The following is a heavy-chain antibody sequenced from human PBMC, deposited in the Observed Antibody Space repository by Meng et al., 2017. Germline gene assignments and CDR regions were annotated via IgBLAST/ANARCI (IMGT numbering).Heavy chain of an antibody. CDR3: AKDWAAGTARYFDY. CDR1: GFTFSSYA. D-gene: IGHD6-13*01. Sequence: GEALKISCAASGFTFSSYAMSWVRQAPGKGLEWVSAISGSGGSTYYTDSVKGRFTISRDNSKNTLYLQMNSLRAEDTAVYYGAKDWAAGTARYFDYWGQGTLVTVSS. CDR2: ISGSGGST. J-gene: IGHJ4*02. V-gene: IGHV3-23*01.